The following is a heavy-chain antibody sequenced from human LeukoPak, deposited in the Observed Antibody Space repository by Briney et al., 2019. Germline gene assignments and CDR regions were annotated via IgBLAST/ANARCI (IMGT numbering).Heavy chain of an antibody. J-gene: IGHJ6*02. CDR2: IYSGGST. V-gene: IGHV3-66*01. CDR1: GFTASSNY. D-gene: IGHD3-3*01. CDR3: ARDVVFGAYGMDV. Sequence: GGSPRLSCAPSGFTASSNYMSWVRQAPGKRVEWVSVIYSGGSTYYADSVKGRFTISRDNSKNTLYLQMYSLRAEDTAVYYCARDVVFGAYGMDVWGQGTTVTVSS.